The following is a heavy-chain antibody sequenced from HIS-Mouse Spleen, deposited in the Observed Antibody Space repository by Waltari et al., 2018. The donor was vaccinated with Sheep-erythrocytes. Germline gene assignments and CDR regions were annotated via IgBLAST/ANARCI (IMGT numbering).Heavy chain of an antibody. D-gene: IGHD5-12*01. CDR3: ARGHYSGYDFDY. Sequence: QVQLVQSGAEVKKPGASVKVSCKASGYTFTSYDINWVRQATGQGLELMGWMNHKSGNTGYAQKFQGRGTMTRNTSIGTAYMELSSLRSEDTAVYYCARGHYSGYDFDYWGQGTLVTVSS. CDR2: MNHKSGNT. J-gene: IGHJ4*02. CDR1: GYTFTSYD. V-gene: IGHV1-8*01.